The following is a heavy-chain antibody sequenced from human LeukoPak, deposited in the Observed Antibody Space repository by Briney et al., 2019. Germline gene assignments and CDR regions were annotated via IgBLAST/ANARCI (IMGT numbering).Heavy chain of an antibody. J-gene: IGHJ4*02. V-gene: IGHV3-30*18. CDR3: AKEVGTFTLDY. Sequence: PGRSLRLSCAAFGFSFSTYGMHWVRQAPGKGLEWVTVISYDGSDKYYADSVKGRFTISRDNSRNTLYLQMNSLRVEDTAVYYCAKEVGTFTLDYWGQGTLVTVSS. D-gene: IGHD1-26*01. CDR1: GFSFSTYG. CDR2: ISYDGSDK.